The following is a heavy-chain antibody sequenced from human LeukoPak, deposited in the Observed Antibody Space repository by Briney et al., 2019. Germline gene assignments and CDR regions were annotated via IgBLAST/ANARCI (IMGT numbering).Heavy chain of an antibody. Sequence: PGGSLRLSCAASGFTFSSYEMNWVRQAPGKGLEWVSYISSSGSTIYYADSVKGRFTISRDNAKNSLYLQMNGLRAEDTAVYYCARGWYDYVWGSYPWPFDYWGQGTLVTVSS. CDR1: GFTFSSYE. V-gene: IGHV3-48*03. CDR2: ISSSGSTI. J-gene: IGHJ4*02. CDR3: ARGWYDYVWGSYPWPFDY. D-gene: IGHD3-16*02.